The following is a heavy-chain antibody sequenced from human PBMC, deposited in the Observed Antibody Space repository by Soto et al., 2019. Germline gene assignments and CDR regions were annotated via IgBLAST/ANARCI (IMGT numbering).Heavy chain of an antibody. D-gene: IGHD6-13*01. Sequence: ASVKVSCKASGYTFTDYGITWVRQAPGQGLEWMGWISAYTGNTNYAQKVQGRVTMSTDTSTSTAYLELNSLRAEDTAVYYCARKKAAHSPNDYWGQGTLVTVSS. V-gene: IGHV1-18*01. CDR3: ARKKAAHSPNDY. J-gene: IGHJ4*02. CDR1: GYTFTDYG. CDR2: ISAYTGNT.